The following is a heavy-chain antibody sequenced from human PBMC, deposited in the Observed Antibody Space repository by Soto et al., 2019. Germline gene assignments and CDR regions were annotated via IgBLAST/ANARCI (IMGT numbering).Heavy chain of an antibody. J-gene: IGHJ5*02. CDR3: ARMVYAIPDNWFDP. Sequence: QVQLVQSGAEVKKPGSSVKVSCKASGGTFSSYTISWVRQAPGQGLEWMGRIIPILGIANYAQKFQGRVTITADKSTSTAYMELSSLRSEDTAVYYCARMVYAIPDNWFDPWGQGTLVTVSS. D-gene: IGHD2-8*01. CDR1: GGTFSSYT. CDR2: IIPILGIA. V-gene: IGHV1-69*02.